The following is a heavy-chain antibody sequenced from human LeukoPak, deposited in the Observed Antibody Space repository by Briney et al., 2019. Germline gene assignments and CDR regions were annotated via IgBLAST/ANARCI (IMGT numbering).Heavy chain of an antibody. V-gene: IGHV3-30*03. D-gene: IGHD3-22*01. Sequence: PGGSLRLSCAASGFTFSSYGMHWVRQALGKGLEWVAVISYDGSNKYYADSVKGRFTISRDNSKNTLYLQMNSLRAEDTAVYYCARRDFYDTTGYLFDYWGQGTLVTVSS. CDR1: GFTFSSYG. J-gene: IGHJ4*02. CDR3: ARRDFYDTTGYLFDY. CDR2: ISYDGSNK.